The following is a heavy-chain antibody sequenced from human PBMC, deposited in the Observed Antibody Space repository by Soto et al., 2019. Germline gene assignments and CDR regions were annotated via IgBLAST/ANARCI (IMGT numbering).Heavy chain of an antibody. Sequence: QVQLVESGGGVVQPGRSLRLSCAASGFPFSSYAMHWVRQAPGKGLEWVAAISYEGSYKSYTDSVKGRFTISRDNSKNTLFLQMNSLTPEDTAVYYCARDRDSSASLVNYLLYWGQGTLVTVSS. CDR1: GFPFSSYA. CDR2: ISYEGSYK. J-gene: IGHJ4*02. V-gene: IGHV3-30*14. D-gene: IGHD6-6*01. CDR3: ARDRDSSASLVNYLLY.